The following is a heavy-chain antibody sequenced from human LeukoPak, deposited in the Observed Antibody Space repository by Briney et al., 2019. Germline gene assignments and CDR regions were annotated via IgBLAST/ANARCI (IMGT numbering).Heavy chain of an antibody. D-gene: IGHD2-21*01. Sequence: GASVKVSCKASGASFSSFGISWVRKAPGQGLEWMGGIIPIFGSPNYAQKFQGRLTITTDESTSTAYMELSSLRSDDTAVFYCATGVRAIPIYYWGQGTLVTVSS. CDR1: GASFSSFG. J-gene: IGHJ4*02. V-gene: IGHV1-69*05. CDR3: ATGVRAIPIYY. CDR2: IIPIFGSP.